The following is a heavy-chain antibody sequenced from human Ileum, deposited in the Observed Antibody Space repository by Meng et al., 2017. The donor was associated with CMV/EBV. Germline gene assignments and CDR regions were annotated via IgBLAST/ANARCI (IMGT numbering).Heavy chain of an antibody. J-gene: IGHJ4*01. CDR3: ARWTGDCTNDNYLYYFDG. V-gene: IGHV1-69*04. CDR1: GYIFTSYE. D-gene: IGHD2-8*01. CDR2: IIPILKIV. Sequence: SVKVSCKAYGYIFTSYEIHWVRQAPGQGREWMGRIIPILKIVDYAQNFQARVTITADQSTSTAYMELSSLRSEDTAGYYCARWTGDCTNDNYLYYFDGWGQGTLVTVSS.